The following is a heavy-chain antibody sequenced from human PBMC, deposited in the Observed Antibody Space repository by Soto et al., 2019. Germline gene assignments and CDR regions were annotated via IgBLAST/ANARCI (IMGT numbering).Heavy chain of an antibody. CDR3: ARCPYYSDRSGHYPDS. Sequence: ETLSLTCTVSGGSISRSDYYWGWIRQPPGKGLEWFASIYYSGTTYYSPSLKSRVTISVDTSKNQFSLKLSSVTAADTAVYYCARCPYYSDRSGHYPDSWGQGTLGTVSS. D-gene: IGHD3-22*01. CDR1: GGSISRSDYY. CDR2: IYYSGTT. V-gene: IGHV4-39*01. J-gene: IGHJ4*02.